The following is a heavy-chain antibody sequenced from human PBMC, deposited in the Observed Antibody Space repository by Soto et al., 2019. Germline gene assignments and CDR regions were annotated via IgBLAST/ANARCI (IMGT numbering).Heavy chain of an antibody. CDR2: ITLSGST. D-gene: IGHD2-8*01. CDR3: ARDVMANNRYHWYFDL. V-gene: IGHV4-34*01. Sequence: QVQLQQWGAGLLKPSETLSLTCAVYGGSFSGYSWSWFRQPPGKGLEGIGEITLSGSTNYNPSLKSRVTISVDTSKSQFSLKLSSVTAADTAVYYCARDVMANNRYHWYFDLWGRGTLVTVSS. J-gene: IGHJ2*01. CDR1: GGSFSGYS.